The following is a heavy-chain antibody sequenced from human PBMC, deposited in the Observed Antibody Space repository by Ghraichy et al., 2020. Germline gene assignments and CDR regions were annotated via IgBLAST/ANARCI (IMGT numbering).Heavy chain of an antibody. Sequence: SETLSLTCTVSGGSISGYYWSWIRQPPGKGLEWIGYIHYSGSTKYNPSLKSRVTISADTSKNQFSLKLNSVTAADTAVYYCARDIFGGSGFAWGQGTLVTVSS. V-gene: IGHV4-59*01. D-gene: IGHD6-19*01. CDR3: ARDIFGGSGFA. CDR1: GGSISGYY. CDR2: IHYSGST. J-gene: IGHJ5*02.